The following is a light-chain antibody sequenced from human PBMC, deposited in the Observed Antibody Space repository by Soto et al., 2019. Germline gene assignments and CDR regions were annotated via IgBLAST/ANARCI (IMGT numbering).Light chain of an antibody. Sequence: EIVMTQSPLTLPVTPGEPASISCRSSQSLLHSNGYNYLDWYLQKPGQSPQFLIYLGSNRASGVSDRFSGSGSGTDFTLRISRVEAEDVGLYYCMQALQAPLTFGQGTKV. J-gene: IGKJ1*01. CDR2: LGS. CDR3: MQALQAPLT. V-gene: IGKV2-28*01. CDR1: QSLLHSNGYNY.